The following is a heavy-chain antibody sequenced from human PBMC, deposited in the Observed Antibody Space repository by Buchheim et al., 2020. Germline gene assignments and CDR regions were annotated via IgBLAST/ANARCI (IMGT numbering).Heavy chain of an antibody. J-gene: IGHJ4*02. D-gene: IGHD7-27*01. Sequence: QVQLVESGGGVVKPGRSLRLSCAASGFTFSSYAMHWVRQAPGKGLEWVAVISYDGSNKYYADSVKGRFTISRDNSKNTLYLQMNSQRAEDTAVYYCAREAWAYFDYWGQGT. CDR1: GFTFSSYA. CDR3: AREAWAYFDY. V-gene: IGHV3-30*01. CDR2: ISYDGSNK.